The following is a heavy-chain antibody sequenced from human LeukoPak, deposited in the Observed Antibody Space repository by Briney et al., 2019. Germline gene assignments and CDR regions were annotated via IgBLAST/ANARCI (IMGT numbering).Heavy chain of an antibody. D-gene: IGHD3-10*01. CDR1: GYTFTGYY. CDR2: INPNRGGT. J-gene: IGHJ6*02. CDR3: ARDRLLWYYGMDV. Sequence: ASVKVSSKPSGYTFTGYYMHWVRQTPGQGLWWMGWINPNRGGTNYAQKFQGRVTMTRDTSISTAYMELRRLRSEDTAVYYWARDRLLWYYGMDVWGQGTKVTVSS. V-gene: IGHV1-2*02.